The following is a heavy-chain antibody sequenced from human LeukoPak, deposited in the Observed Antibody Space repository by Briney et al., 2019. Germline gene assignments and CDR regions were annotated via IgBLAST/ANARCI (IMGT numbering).Heavy chain of an antibody. V-gene: IGHV1-8*01. CDR3: ATSSSSVGGAFDI. J-gene: IGHJ3*02. Sequence: GASVKVSCKASGYTFTSYDINWVRQATGQGLEWMGWMNPNSGNTGYAQKFQGRVTMTRNTSISTAYMELSSLRSEGTAVYYCATSSSSVGGAFDIWGQGTMVTVSS. CDR2: MNPNSGNT. CDR1: GYTFTSYD. D-gene: IGHD6-6*01.